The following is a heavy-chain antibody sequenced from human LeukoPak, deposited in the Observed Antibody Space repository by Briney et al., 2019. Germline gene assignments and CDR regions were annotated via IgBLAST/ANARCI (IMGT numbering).Heavy chain of an antibody. CDR1: GGTFSSYA. Sequence: SVKVSCKAYGGTFSSYAISWVRQAPGQGLEWMGGIIPIFGTANYAQKFQGRVTITADESTSTAYMELSSLRSEDTAVYYCARYCSSTSCYGREAFDYWGQGTLVTVSS. V-gene: IGHV1-69*01. CDR3: ARYCSSTSCYGREAFDY. D-gene: IGHD2-2*01. J-gene: IGHJ4*02. CDR2: IIPIFGTA.